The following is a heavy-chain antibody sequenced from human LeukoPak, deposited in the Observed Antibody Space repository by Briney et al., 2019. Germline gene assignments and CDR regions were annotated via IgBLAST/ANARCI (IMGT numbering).Heavy chain of an antibody. V-gene: IGHV3-33*01. CDR2: IWYDGSNK. Sequence: PGRSLRLSCAASGFTFSSYGMRWVRQAPGKGLEWVAVIWYDGSNKYYADSVKGRFTISRDNSKNTLYLQMNSLRAEDTAVYYCARGKSSYGKLDYWGQGTLVTVSS. D-gene: IGHD5-18*01. CDR1: GFTFSSYG. CDR3: ARGKSSYGKLDY. J-gene: IGHJ4*02.